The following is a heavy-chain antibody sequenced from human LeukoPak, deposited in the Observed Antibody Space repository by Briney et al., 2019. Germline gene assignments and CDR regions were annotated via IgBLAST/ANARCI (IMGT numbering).Heavy chain of an antibody. CDR2: IYPGDSDT. CDR1: GYSFTSYW. Sequence: GESLKISCKGSGYSFTSYWIGWVRQMPGKGLEWMGIIYPGDSDTRYSPSFQGQVTVSADKSISTAYLRWSSLKASDTAMYYCARHTPGVPVSLDYWGQGTLVTVSS. V-gene: IGHV5-51*01. J-gene: IGHJ4*02. CDR3: ARHTPGVPVSLDY. D-gene: IGHD3-10*01.